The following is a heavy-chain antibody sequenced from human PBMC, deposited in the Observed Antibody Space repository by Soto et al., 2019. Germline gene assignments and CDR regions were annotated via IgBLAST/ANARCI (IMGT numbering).Heavy chain of an antibody. Sequence: GASVKVSCTASGYNFTSYYMHWVRQAPGQRHEWIEIINPSGGSTSYAQKFQGRVTMTRDTSTSTVYMELSSLRSEDTAVYYCWLVYSGYHRPSIYSGYAYYFDYWGQGTLVTVSS. V-gene: IGHV1-46*01. D-gene: IGHD5-12*01. CDR2: INPSGGST. J-gene: IGHJ4*02. CDR3: WLVYSGYHRPSIYSGYAYYFDY. CDR1: GYNFTSYY.